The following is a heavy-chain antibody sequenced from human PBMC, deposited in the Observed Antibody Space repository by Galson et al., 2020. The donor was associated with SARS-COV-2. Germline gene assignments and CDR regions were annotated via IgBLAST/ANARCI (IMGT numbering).Heavy chain of an antibody. CDR2: ISTGADT. CDR1: GFTFSNYD. J-gene: IGHJ3*02. D-gene: IGHD1-26*01. CDR3: AREREGSVGAYDI. V-gene: IGHV3-13*01. Sequence: ESLKISCAASGFTFSNYDMHWVRQAPGKGLEWVSAISTGADTYYSASVKSRFTISRETAKNSLYLQMTSLSAGDTAIYYCAREREGSVGAYDIWGQGTTVTVSS.